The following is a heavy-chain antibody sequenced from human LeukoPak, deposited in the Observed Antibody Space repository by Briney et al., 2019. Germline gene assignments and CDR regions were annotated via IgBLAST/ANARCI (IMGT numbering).Heavy chain of an antibody. CDR1: SGSISSSSYY. Sequence: PSETLSLTCTVSSGSISSSSYYWGWIRQPPGKGLEWIGSIYYSGSTYYNPSLKSRVTISVDTSKNQFSLKLSSVTAADTAVYYCVLSTMIVVVITPSFDYWGQGTLVTVSS. V-gene: IGHV4-39*01. CDR3: VLSTMIVVVITPSFDY. CDR2: IYYSGST. D-gene: IGHD3-22*01. J-gene: IGHJ4*02.